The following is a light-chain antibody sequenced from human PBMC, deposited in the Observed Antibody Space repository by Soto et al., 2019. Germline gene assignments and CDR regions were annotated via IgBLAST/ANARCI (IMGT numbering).Light chain of an antibody. CDR3: CSYAGSNTLI. J-gene: IGLJ2*01. CDR2: EVN. CDR1: SSDVGGYNY. V-gene: IGLV2-8*01. Sequence: QSALTQPASVSGSPGQSITISCTGTSSDVGGYNYVCWYKQHPGKAPQLMIYEVNKRPSGVPDRFSASKSGNTASLTVSGLQAEDEADYYCCSYAGSNTLIFGGGTKVTVL.